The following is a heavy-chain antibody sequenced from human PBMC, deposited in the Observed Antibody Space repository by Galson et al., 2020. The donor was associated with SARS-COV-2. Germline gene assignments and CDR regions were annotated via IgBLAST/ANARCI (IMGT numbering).Heavy chain of an antibody. J-gene: IGHJ4*02. CDR2: ISSSSSYT. CDR3: ARSRSRVYFDY. Sequence: GESLKISCAASGFTFSDYYMSWIRQAPGKGLEWVSYISSSSSYTNYADSVKGRFTISRDNAKNSLYLQMNSLRAEDTAVYYCARSRSRVYFDYWGQGTLVTVSS. V-gene: IGHV3-11*06. CDR1: GFTFSDYY.